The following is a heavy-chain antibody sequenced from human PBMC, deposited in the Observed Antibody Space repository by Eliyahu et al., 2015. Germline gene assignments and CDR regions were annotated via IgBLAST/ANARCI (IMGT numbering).Heavy chain of an antibody. CDR1: GFTFDDYA. CDR2: ISWNSGSI. D-gene: IGHD4-17*01. V-gene: IGHV3-9*01. J-gene: IGHJ4*02. CDR3: AKDTSYTVTAVFGY. Sequence: EVQLVESGGGLVQPGRSLRLSCAASGFTFDDYAMHWVRQAPGKGLGWVSGISWNSGSIGYADSVKGRFTISRDNAKNSLYLQMNSLRAEDTALYYCAKDTSYTVTAVFGYWGQGTLVTVSS.